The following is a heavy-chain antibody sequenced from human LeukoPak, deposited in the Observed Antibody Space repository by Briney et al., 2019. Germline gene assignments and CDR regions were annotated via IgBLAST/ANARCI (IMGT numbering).Heavy chain of an antibody. D-gene: IGHD2-21*01. CDR1: GGSISSGSYY. V-gene: IGHV4-39*02. CDR3: ATIAPGTHAFDM. Sequence: PSETLSLTCTVSGGSISSGSYYWGWIRQHPGKGLEWIWRVYYNGNTYYNPSLKSRGTISVDTSKNHVCLRLSSATAADTAVYYCATIAPGTHAFDMWGQRTTVTVSP. J-gene: IGHJ3*02. CDR2: VYYNGNT.